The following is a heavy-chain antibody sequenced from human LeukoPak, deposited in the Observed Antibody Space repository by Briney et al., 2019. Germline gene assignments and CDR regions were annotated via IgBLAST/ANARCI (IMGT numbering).Heavy chain of an antibody. Sequence: PGGSLRLSCAASGFTFSSYWMSWVRQAPGKGLEWVANIKQDGSEKYYVDSVKGRFTISRDNSKNTLYLQMNSLRAEDTAVYYCARERGRYCSSTSCYNWFDPWGQGTLVAVSS. CDR3: ARERGRYCSSTSCYNWFDP. CDR2: IKQDGSEK. V-gene: IGHV3-7*01. CDR1: GFTFSSYW. D-gene: IGHD2-2*01. J-gene: IGHJ5*02.